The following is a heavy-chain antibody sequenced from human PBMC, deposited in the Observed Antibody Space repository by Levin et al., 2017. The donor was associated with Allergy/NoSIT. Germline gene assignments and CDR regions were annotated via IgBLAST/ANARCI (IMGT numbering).Heavy chain of an antibody. Sequence: GGSLRLSCAASGFTFSSYGMHWVRQAPGKGLEWVAVISYDGSNKYYADSVKGRFTISRDNSKNTLYLQMNSLRAEDTAVYYCAKFGWVPPINLQLPPYDAFDIWGQGTMVTVSS. V-gene: IGHV3-30*18. CDR2: ISYDGSNK. J-gene: IGHJ3*02. CDR3: AKFGWVPPINLQLPPYDAFDI. D-gene: IGHD2-15*01. CDR1: GFTFSSYG.